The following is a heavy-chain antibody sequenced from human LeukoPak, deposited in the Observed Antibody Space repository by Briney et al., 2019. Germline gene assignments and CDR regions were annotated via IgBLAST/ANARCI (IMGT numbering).Heavy chain of an antibody. CDR2: ISNSGNIK. CDR3: ARGGMMTMYY. D-gene: IGHD3-16*01. Sequence: QPGGSLRLSCAASGFTFSSYEMNWVRQAPGKGLEWISYISNSGNIKHYADSVKGRFTISRDNAKNSLYLQMNSLRAEDTAVYYCARGGMMTMYYWGQGTLVTVPS. J-gene: IGHJ4*02. CDR1: GFTFSSYE. V-gene: IGHV3-48*03.